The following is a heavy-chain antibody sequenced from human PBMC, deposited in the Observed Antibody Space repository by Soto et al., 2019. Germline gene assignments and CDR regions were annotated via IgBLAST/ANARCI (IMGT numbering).Heavy chain of an antibody. CDR2: IFHTGSP. CDR3: ERDWGTTTRDLTWFDP. J-gene: IGHJ5*02. Sequence: SETLSPTCTLTGGAISSSSYHWGGHRHPPVTGLEWIGHIFHTGSPYYSPSLTSRVTMSVDTSKNEFSLKLRSVTAADTAVHFYERDWGTTTRDLTWFDPWGQATLVAVSS. D-gene: IGHD3-16*01. CDR1: GGAISSSSYH. V-gene: IGHV4-39*07.